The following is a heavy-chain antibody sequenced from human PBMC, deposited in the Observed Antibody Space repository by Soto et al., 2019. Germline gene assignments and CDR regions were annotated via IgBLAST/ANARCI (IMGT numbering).Heavy chain of an antibody. CDR1: GGAISSSKW. V-gene: IGHV4-4*02. CDR3: ARASATIAAAAIFDY. Sequence: QVQLQESGPGLVKPSGTLSLTCAVSGGAISSSKWWSWVRQPPGKGLGWIGEIYQSGSTNYHPSLERRVSMSVDKSRNQFSLKLTSVSAADTAVYYCARASATIAAAAIFDYWGQGTLVTVSS. D-gene: IGHD6-13*01. CDR2: IYQSGST. J-gene: IGHJ4*02.